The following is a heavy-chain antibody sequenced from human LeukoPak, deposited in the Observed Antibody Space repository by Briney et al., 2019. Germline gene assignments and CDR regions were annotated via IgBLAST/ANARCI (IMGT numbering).Heavy chain of an antibody. J-gene: IGHJ5*02. CDR2: ITYDGAFDGGKT. D-gene: IGHD6-19*01. Sequence: GGSLRLSCEASGLSLSNYPMHWVRQAPGKGLEWITLITYDGAFDGGKTYYADSVKGRFTVSRDNSKNTLYLQMNSLTTEDTAVYHCAKDLYGSDWYNYFDPWGQGALVTVSS. CDR3: AKDLYGSDWYNYFDP. CDR1: GLSLSNYP. V-gene: IGHV3-30*01.